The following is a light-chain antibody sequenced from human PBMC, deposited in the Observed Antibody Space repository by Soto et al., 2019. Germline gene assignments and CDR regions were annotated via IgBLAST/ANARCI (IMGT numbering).Light chain of an antibody. Sequence: QSVLTQPASLSGSPGQSITISCTGTISDVGGYNYVSWYQQHPGKAPKLMIYEVSNRPSGVSNRFSGSKSGNTASLTISGLQAEDEADYYCSSYTSSSTWVFGGGTKVNVL. J-gene: IGLJ3*02. V-gene: IGLV2-14*01. CDR2: EVS. CDR1: ISDVGGYNY. CDR3: SSYTSSSTWV.